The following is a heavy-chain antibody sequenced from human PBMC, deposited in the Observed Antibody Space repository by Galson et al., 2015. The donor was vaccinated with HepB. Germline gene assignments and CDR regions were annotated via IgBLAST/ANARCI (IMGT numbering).Heavy chain of an antibody. Sequence: SLRLSCAASGFTFSSYSMNWVRQAPGKGLEWVSSISSSSSYIYYADSVKGRFTISRDNAKNSLYLQMNSLRAEDTAVYYCARSSERFPNYYYYGMDVWGQGTTVTVSS. CDR1: GFTFSSYS. J-gene: IGHJ6*02. D-gene: IGHD3-3*01. CDR3: ARSSERFPNYYYYGMDV. CDR2: ISSSSSYI. V-gene: IGHV3-21*01.